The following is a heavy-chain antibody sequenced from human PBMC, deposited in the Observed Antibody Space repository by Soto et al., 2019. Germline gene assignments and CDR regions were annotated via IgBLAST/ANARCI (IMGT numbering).Heavy chain of an antibody. D-gene: IGHD6-6*01. CDR2: IIPIFGVT. V-gene: IGHV1-69*08. CDR3: VRDWESTAQTWEFGDY. CDR1: GGTFSSYT. Sequence: QVQLVQSGAEVKKPGSSVKVSCKASGGTFSSYTITWVRQAPGQGLEWLGRIIPIFGVTNYAQKFQDRGTFTNDRTTTTAYMELSGLRSEDTAVYYCVRDWESTAQTWEFGDYCSQGTLVTVAA. J-gene: IGHJ4*02.